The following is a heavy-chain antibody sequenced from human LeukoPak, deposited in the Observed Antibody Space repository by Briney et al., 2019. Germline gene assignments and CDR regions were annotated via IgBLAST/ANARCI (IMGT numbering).Heavy chain of an antibody. D-gene: IGHD3-16*01. J-gene: IGHJ6*04. CDR3: ARTGLGEPNYYGMDV. V-gene: IGHV1-69*13. CDR1: GGTFSSYA. Sequence: SVKVSCKASGGTFSSYAISWVRQAPGQGLEWMGGIIPIFGTANYAQKFQGRVTITADESTSTAYMELSSLRSEDTVVYYCARTGLGEPNYYGMDVWGKGTTVTVSS. CDR2: IIPIFGTA.